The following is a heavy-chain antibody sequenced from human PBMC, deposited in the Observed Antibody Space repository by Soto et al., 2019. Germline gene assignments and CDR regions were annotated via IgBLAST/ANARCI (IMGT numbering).Heavy chain of an antibody. CDR1: GFTFSAYA. V-gene: IGHV3-33*01. CDR3: ARGGTIFGVVIESDYYYMDV. CDR2: IWYDGDPK. D-gene: IGHD3-3*01. Sequence: PGGSLRLSCAASGFTFSAYAMHWVRQAPGKGLEWVAVIWYDGDPKYYADSARGRFTISRDTSQDTLYLQMNSLRAEDTAVYYCARGGTIFGVVIESDYYYMDVWGKGTTVTVSS. J-gene: IGHJ6*03.